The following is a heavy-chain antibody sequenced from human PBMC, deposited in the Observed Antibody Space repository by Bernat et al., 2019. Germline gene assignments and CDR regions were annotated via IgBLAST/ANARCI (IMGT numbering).Heavy chain of an antibody. CDR3: TKDRRVWNNYYGMDV. CDR2: ISDDGSNK. D-gene: IGHD1/OR15-1a*01. Sequence: QVQLVESGGGVVQPGRSLRLSCAASGFTFSSYGMHWVRQAPGKGLEWVAVISDDGSNKYYADSVKGRFSISRDNSKNTLYLQMNSLRAEDTAVYHCTKDRRVWNNYYGMDVWGQGTTVTVSS. CDR1: GFTFSSYG. J-gene: IGHJ6*02. V-gene: IGHV3-30*18.